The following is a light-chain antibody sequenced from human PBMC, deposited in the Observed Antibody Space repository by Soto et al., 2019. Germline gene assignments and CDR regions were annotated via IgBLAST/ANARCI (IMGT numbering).Light chain of an antibody. CDR3: QLWDTSTWM. CDR2: RDD. J-gene: IGLJ3*02. Sequence: LLSVSVALGQTATISCAITNIGSKNVHWYQQRPGLAPTLLIYRDDHRSSGTPERFSGSNSGHTATLTISRAQAGDEADYYCQLWDTSTWMFGGGTQLTVL. CDR1: NIGSKN. V-gene: IGLV3-9*01.